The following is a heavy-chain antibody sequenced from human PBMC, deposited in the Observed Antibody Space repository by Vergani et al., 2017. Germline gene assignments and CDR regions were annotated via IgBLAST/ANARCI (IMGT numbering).Heavy chain of an antibody. CDR3: AKGIGGYSYGSGYYYYMDV. CDR2: IYSGGSST. CDR1: GFTFSSYA. J-gene: IGHJ6*03. D-gene: IGHD5-18*01. V-gene: IGHV3-23*03. Sequence: VQLVESGGGVVQPGRSLRLSCAASGFTFSSYAMSWVRQAPGKGLEWVSVIYSGGSSTYYADSVKGRFTISRNNSKNTLYLQMNSRIAEETAVDYCAKGIGGYSYGSGYYYYMDVWGKGTTVTVSS.